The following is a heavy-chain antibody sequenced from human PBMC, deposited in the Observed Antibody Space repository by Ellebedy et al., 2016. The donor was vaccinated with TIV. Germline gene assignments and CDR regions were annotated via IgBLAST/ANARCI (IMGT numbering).Heavy chain of an antibody. D-gene: IGHD3-22*01. V-gene: IGHV1-46*01. CDR2: INPTTGNS. Sequence: ASVKVSCKASGYTFTSYYFYWVRQAPGQGLEWMGIINPTTGNSNYAQKFQGRVTMTRDTSTSTVYMELSSLRSEDTAVYYCARGDNYYCDSSGYYYTYWGQGTLVTVSS. J-gene: IGHJ4*02. CDR3: ARGDNYYCDSSGYYYTY. CDR1: GYTFTSYY.